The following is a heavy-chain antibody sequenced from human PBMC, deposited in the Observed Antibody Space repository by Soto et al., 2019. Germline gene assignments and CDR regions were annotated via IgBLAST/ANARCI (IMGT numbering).Heavy chain of an antibody. CDR2: IYYSGST. V-gene: IGHV4-61*01. CDR3: AREGPPFYGSGSYVDY. CDR1: GGSVSSGSYY. D-gene: IGHD3-10*01. Sequence: PSETLSLTCTVSGGSVSSGSYYWSWIRQPPGKGLEWIGYIYYSGSTNYNPSLKSRVTISVDTSKNQFSLKLSSVTAADTAVYYCAREGPPFYGSGSYVDYWGQGTLVTVSS. J-gene: IGHJ4*02.